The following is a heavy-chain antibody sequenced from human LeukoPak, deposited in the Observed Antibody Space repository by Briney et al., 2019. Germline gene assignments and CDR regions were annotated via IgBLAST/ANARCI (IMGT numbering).Heavy chain of an antibody. V-gene: IGHV3-30*04. CDR3: ARDYYGSGSSYSLRY. J-gene: IGHJ4*02. Sequence: GGSLRLSCAASGFTFSSYAMLWVRQAPGKGLEWVAVISYDGSNKYHADSVKGRFTISRDNSKNTLYLQMNSLRAEDTAVYYCARDYYGSGSSYSLRYWGQGTLVTVSS. D-gene: IGHD3-10*01. CDR1: GFTFSSYA. CDR2: ISYDGSNK.